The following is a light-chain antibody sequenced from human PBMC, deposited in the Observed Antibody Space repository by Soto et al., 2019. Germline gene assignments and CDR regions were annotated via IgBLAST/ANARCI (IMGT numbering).Light chain of an antibody. CDR3: QSYDSSLSGSV. J-gene: IGLJ2*01. V-gene: IGLV1-40*01. CDR1: SSNIGAGYD. Sequence: QSVLTQPPSVSGAPGQRVTISCTGSSSNIGAGYDVHWYQQLPGTAPKLLIYGNSNRPSGVPDRFSGSKSGTSASLAFTGLQAEDEADYYCQSYDSSLSGSVFGGGTKLPVL. CDR2: GNS.